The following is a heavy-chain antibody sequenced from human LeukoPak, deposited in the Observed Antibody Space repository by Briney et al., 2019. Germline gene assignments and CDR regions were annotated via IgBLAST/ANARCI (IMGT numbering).Heavy chain of an antibody. J-gene: IGHJ4*02. Sequence: PGGSLRLSCAASGFMFPDYGMNWVRQVPGKGLEWVSSINWDASSTNHADSVKGRFTISRDNAKNSLYLQMNTLRAEDTALYYCARDFKYCTGGVCYFTAVADYWGQGTLVTVSS. V-gene: IGHV3-20*04. CDR3: ARDFKYCTGGVCYFTAVADY. D-gene: IGHD2-8*02. CDR2: INWDASST. CDR1: GFMFPDYG.